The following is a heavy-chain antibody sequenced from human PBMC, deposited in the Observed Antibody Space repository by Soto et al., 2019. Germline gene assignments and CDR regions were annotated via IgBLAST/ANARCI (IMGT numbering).Heavy chain of an antibody. V-gene: IGHV4-30-2*01. Sequence: SETLSLTCAVSGGSISSGGYSWSWIRHPPGNGLEWIGYIYHIGSTYYNPSLKSRVTISVDRSKNQFSLKLSSVTAADTAVYYCARVISGSLWSGYYTAHWFDPWGQGPLITVSS. D-gene: IGHD3-3*01. CDR3: ARVISGSLWSGYYTAHWFDP. J-gene: IGHJ5*02. CDR2: IYHIGST. CDR1: GGSISSGGYS.